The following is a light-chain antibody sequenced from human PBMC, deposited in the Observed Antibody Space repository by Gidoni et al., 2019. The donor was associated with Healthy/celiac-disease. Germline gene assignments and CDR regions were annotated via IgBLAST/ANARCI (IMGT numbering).Light chain of an antibody. CDR3: NSRDSSGKHVV. CDR2: GKN. V-gene: IGLV3-19*01. Sequence: AVSVALGQTVRITCQGDSLRSYYASWYQQKPGQAPVLVIYGKNNRPSGIPDRFSGSSSGNTASLTITGAQAEDEADYYCNSRDSSGKHVVFGGGTKLTVL. J-gene: IGLJ2*01. CDR1: SLRSYY.